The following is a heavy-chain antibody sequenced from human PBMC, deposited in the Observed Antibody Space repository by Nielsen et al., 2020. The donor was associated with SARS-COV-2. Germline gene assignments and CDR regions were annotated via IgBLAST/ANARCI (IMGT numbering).Heavy chain of an antibody. CDR1: DGSIRSFHW. J-gene: IGHJ4*02. Sequence: SETLSLTCTVSDGSIRSFHWRSWVRQPPGKGLEWIGEIHYNGNTNYSPSLQSPATISLDKSINQFSLKLNSVTAADTAVYYCAADKDKVVPAWGQGTLVTVSS. CDR2: IHYNGNT. CDR3: AADKDKVVPA. D-gene: IGHD2-2*01. V-gene: IGHV4-4*02.